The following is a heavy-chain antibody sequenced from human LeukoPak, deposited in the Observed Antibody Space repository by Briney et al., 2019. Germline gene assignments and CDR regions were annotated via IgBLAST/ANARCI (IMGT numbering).Heavy chain of an antibody. CDR3: AKDYRGSGYFFDV. J-gene: IGHJ3*01. V-gene: IGHV3-23*01. CDR2: ISGNGDTT. D-gene: IGHD3-3*01. CDR1: GFTFSSYW. Sequence: PGGSLRLSCAASGFTFSSYWMSWVRQAPGKGLEWVSVISGNGDTTYYADSVKGRFTISRDNSKNTLYLQMNSLRAEDTAIYSCAKDYRGSGYFFDVWGQGTMVAVSS.